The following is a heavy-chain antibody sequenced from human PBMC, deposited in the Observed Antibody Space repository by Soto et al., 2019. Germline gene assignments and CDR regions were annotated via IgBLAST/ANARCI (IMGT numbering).Heavy chain of an antibody. Sequence: PGGSLRLSCEASGFSFSTYAMNWVRQAPGKGLEWVSGISGSGDSTFYADSVKGRFSISRDNSKNTLHLQMNSLRAEDTAVYYCAKDQWSKVDFFHYWGQGTLVTVSSGKHLVFGDPGHPHYFDYWGQGTLVTVSS. CDR3: AKDQWSKVDFFHYWGQGTLVTVSSGKHLVFGDPGHPHYFDY. CDR2: ISGSGDST. D-gene: IGHD6-6*01. V-gene: IGHV3-23*01. CDR1: GFSFSTYA. J-gene: IGHJ4*02.